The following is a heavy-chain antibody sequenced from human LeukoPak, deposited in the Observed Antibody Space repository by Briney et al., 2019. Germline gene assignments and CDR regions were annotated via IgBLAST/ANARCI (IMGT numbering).Heavy chain of an antibody. CDR1: GFTLSDYY. V-gene: IGHV3-11*01. CDR3: ARRRDFIDY. CDR2: SSSSGSTI. J-gene: IGHJ4*02. D-gene: IGHD3/OR15-3a*01. Sequence: GGSLRLSCAASGFTLSDYYMSWIRQAPGKGLEWVSYSSSSGSTIYYADSVKGRFAISRDNPKNSLYLQMNSLRAEDTAVYYCARRRDFIDYWGQGTLVTVSS.